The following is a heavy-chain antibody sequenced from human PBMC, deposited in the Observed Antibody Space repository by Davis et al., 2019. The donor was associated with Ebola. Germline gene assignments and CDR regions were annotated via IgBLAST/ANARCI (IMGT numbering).Heavy chain of an antibody. V-gene: IGHV1-2*06. D-gene: IGHD1-26*01. Sequence: ASVKVSCKASGYTLTGYFLHWVRQAPGQGLEWVGRINPASGGTNYAQKFQGRVSMTRDTSINTAYMDLSRLRSDDTAVYYCAREGSGSYHDYFDYWGQGTLVSVSS. CDR2: INPASGGT. J-gene: IGHJ4*02. CDR3: AREGSGSYHDYFDY. CDR1: GYTLTGYF.